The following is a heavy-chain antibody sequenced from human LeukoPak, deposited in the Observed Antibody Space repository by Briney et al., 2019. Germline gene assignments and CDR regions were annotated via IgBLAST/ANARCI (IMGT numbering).Heavy chain of an antibody. CDR2: ISHDGMKA. J-gene: IGHJ5*02. CDR1: GLHFSGNA. V-gene: IGHV3-23*01. CDR3: AKDGAQYSSGPECDP. D-gene: IGHD6-19*01. Sequence: PGGSLRLSCAASGLHFSGNAMRWVRQAPGKGLEWGSAISHDGMKAYYADSVKGGVTISRDNSKKTVSLEMSSLTAADTGVYYCAKDGAQYSSGPECDPRGQGALVTVSP.